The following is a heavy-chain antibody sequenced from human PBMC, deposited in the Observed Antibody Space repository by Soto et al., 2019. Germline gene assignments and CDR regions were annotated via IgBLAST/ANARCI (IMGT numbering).Heavy chain of an antibody. J-gene: IGHJ6*02. CDR2: ISSSSSYI. Sequence: GGSLRLSCAASGFTFSSYSMNWVRQAPGKGLEWVSSISSSSSYIYYADSVKGRFTISRDNAKNSLYLQMNSLRAEDTAVDYFSRNRWFGDGTNYGMGIWGQGTTGTVSS. V-gene: IGHV3-21*01. D-gene: IGHD3-10*01. CDR3: SRNRWFGDGTNYGMGI. CDR1: GFTFSSYS.